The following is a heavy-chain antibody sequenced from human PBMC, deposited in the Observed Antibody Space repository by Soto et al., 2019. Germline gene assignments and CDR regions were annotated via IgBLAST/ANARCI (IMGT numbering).Heavy chain of an antibody. CDR2: IYYSGNT. J-gene: IGHJ6*02. D-gene: IGHD3-10*01. CDR3: ARDRPIHYYGSGALYGMDV. V-gene: IGHV4-30-4*01. CDR1: GGSISIDVYY. Sequence: SETLSLTCTVSGGSISIDVYYWSWIRQPPGKGLEWIGYIYYSGNTYYNPSLKSRVIISVDTSKNQFSLKLSSVTAADTAVYYCARDRPIHYYGSGALYGMDVWGQGTTVTVSS.